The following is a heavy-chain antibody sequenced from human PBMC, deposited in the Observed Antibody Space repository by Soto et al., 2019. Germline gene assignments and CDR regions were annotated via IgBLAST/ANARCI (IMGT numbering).Heavy chain of an antibody. J-gene: IGHJ4*02. CDR1: GFTFSNAW. Sequence: GGSLRLSCAASGFTFSNAWMNWVRQAPGKGLEWVGRIKSKTDGGTTDYAAPVKSRFTISRDDSKNTLYLQKNSLKTEDTAVYYCAYENLGIVGATYYFDYWGQGTLVTVSS. D-gene: IGHD1-26*01. CDR2: IKSKTDGGTT. V-gene: IGHV3-15*07. CDR3: AYENLGIVGATYYFDY.